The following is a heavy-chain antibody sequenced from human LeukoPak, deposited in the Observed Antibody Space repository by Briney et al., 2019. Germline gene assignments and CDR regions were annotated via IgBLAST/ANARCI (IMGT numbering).Heavy chain of an antibody. D-gene: IGHD1-26*01. CDR2: IYSGGST. CDR1: GFTVSSNY. CDR3: ARSGYDYYGMDV. V-gene: IGHV3-53*01. Sequence: GSLRLSCAASGFTVSSNYMSWVRQAPGKGLEWVSVIYSGGSTYYADSVKGRFTISRDNSKNTLYLQMNSQRAEDTAVYYCARSGYDYYGMDVWGQGTTVTVSS. J-gene: IGHJ6*02.